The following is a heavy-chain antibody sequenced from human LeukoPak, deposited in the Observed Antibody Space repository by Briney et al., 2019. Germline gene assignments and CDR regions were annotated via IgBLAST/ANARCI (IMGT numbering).Heavy chain of an antibody. CDR3: ATTAATPYYYYNGMDV. V-gene: IGHV1-24*01. CDR2: FDPEDGET. CDR1: GYTLTELS. D-gene: IGHD2-15*01. J-gene: IGHJ6*02. Sequence: SVKVSCKVSGYTLTELSMHWVRQAPGKGLEWMGGFDPEDGETIYAQKFQGRVTMTEDTSTDTAYMELNSMRSEDTDVYYCATTAATPYYYYNGMDVWGQGTTVTVSS.